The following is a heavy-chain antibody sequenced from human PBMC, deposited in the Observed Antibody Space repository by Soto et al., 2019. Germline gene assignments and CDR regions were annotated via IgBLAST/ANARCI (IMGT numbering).Heavy chain of an antibody. CDR1: GFRFSSYE. CDR3: VRDDGFDYSDSTFDH. D-gene: IGHD1-26*01. V-gene: IGHV3-48*03. CDR2: INPSGDDM. Sequence: EVQLVESGGDLVQPGGSLSLSCAASGFRFSSYEMNWVRQAPGKGLEWVSFINPSGDDMHYAGSVKGRFTVSRDNVRNSLHLQMNSLRVEDTAVYYWVRDDGFDYSDSTFDHWGRGTLVTVSS. J-gene: IGHJ4*02.